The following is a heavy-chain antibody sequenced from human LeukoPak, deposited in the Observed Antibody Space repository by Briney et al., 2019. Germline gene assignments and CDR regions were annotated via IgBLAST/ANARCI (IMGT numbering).Heavy chain of an antibody. CDR1: GYTFTNYG. D-gene: IGHD6-13*01. CDR2: INPNSGGT. CDR3: ARVRPPREAAAGIGY. Sequence: ASVKVSCKASGYTFTNYGISWVRQAPGQGLEWMGWINPNSGGTNYAQKFQGRVTMTRDTSISTAYMELSRLRSDDTAVYYCARVRPPREAAAGIGYWGQGTLVTVSS. V-gene: IGHV1-2*02. J-gene: IGHJ4*02.